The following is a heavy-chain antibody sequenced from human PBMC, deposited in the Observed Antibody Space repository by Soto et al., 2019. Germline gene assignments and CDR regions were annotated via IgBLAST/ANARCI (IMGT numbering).Heavy chain of an antibody. J-gene: IGHJ5*02. Sequence: QVHLQQWGAGLLKPSETLSLTCAVYGDSFSYYYWSWIRQPPGKGLEWIGEINRTRKTNYNPSLKRRVTISVDTSKTQLSLSLRSVTAADTAVYFCARGRGWVPAEGLDPWGQGTVVTVSS. CDR3: ARGRGWVPAEGLDP. CDR2: INRTRKT. V-gene: IGHV4-34*01. D-gene: IGHD2-2*01. CDR1: GDSFSYYY.